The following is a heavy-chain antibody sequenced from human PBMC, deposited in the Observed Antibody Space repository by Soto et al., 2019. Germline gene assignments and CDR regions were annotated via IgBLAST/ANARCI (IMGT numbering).Heavy chain of an antibody. V-gene: IGHV4-39*01. CDR2: IYYSGST. J-gene: IGHJ4*02. D-gene: IGHD5-18*01. CDR1: GGSISSSSYY. CDR3: ARVDTAMVFDY. Sequence: PSETLSLTCTVSGGSISSSSYYWGWIRRPPGKGLEWIGSIYYSGSTYYNPSLKSRVTISVDTSKNQFSLKLSSVTAADTAVYYCARVDTAMVFDYWGQGTLVTVSS.